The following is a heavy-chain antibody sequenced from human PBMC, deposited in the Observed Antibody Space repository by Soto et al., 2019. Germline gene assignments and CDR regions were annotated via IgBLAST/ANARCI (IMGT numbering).Heavy chain of an antibody. CDR1: GFTFSSYG. Sequence: QVQLVEYGGGVVQPGRSLRLSCAASGFTFSSYGMHWVRQAPGKGLEWVAVIWYDGSNKYYADSVKGRFTISRDNSKNTLYLQMNSLRAEDTAVYYCARDETYYYGSGSYYYFDYWGHVTLVTVSS. D-gene: IGHD3-10*01. CDR3: ARDETYYYGSGSYYYFDY. CDR2: IWYDGSNK. J-gene: IGHJ4*01. V-gene: IGHV3-33*01.